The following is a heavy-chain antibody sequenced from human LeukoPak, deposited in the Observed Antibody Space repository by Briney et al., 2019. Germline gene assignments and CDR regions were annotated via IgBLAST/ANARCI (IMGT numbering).Heavy chain of an antibody. J-gene: IGHJ4*02. CDR3: ARQVYYGSGSYYY. D-gene: IGHD3-10*01. CDR2: IYHSGNT. Sequence: PSETLSLTCAVSGYSISSGYYWGWIRQPPGKGLEWIGSIYHSGNTYYNPSLKSRVTISVDTSKNQFSLKLSSVTAADTAVYYCARQVYYGSGSYYYWGQGTLVTVSS. CDR1: GYSISSGYY. V-gene: IGHV4-38-2*01.